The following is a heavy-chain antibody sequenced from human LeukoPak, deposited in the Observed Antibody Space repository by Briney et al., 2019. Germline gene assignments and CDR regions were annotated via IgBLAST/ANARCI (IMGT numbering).Heavy chain of an antibody. V-gene: IGHV3-33*03. CDR3: AKGDSS. Sequence: PGTSLRLSCTASGFNFGIYGMHWVRQAPGKGLEWVAVMWDDGTNEYYVESVKGRFTISRDNGKRTLYLQMNSLRVEDTAVYYCAKGDSSWGQGTMVTVSS. J-gene: IGHJ3*01. CDR2: MWDDGTNE. CDR1: GFNFGIYG. D-gene: IGHD3-22*01.